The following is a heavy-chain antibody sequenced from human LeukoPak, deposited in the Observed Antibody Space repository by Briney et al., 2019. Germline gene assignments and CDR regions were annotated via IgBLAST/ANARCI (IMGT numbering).Heavy chain of an antibody. D-gene: IGHD3-22*01. Sequence: PGGSLRLSCAASGFTVSSNYMSWVRQAPGKGLEWVSVIYSGGSTYYADSVKGRFTICRDNSKNTLYLQMNSLRAEDTAVYYCARDSYYDSSGYFDYWGQGTLVTVSS. CDR1: GFTVSSNY. J-gene: IGHJ4*02. V-gene: IGHV3-66*02. CDR3: ARDSYYDSSGYFDY. CDR2: IYSGGST.